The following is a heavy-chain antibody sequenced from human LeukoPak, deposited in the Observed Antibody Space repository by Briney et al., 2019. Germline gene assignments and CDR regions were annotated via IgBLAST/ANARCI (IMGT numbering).Heavy chain of an antibody. D-gene: IGHD1-7*01. Sequence: SETLSLTCAVYGGSFSGYYWSWIRQPPGKGLEWIGEINHSGSTNYNPSLKSRVTISVDTSKNQFSLKLSSVTAADTAVYYCARDLRTNWNFDYYYMDVWGKGTTVTVSS. V-gene: IGHV4-34*01. CDR2: INHSGST. CDR1: GGSFSGYY. CDR3: ARDLRTNWNFDYYYMDV. J-gene: IGHJ6*03.